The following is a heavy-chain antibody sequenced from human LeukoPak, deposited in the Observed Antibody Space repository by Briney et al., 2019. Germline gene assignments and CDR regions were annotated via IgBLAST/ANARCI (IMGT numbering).Heavy chain of an antibody. CDR3: ARNDPYYYDGSVYSYYFDY. Sequence: PGGSLRLSCAASGFTFSNYGMHWVRQAPGKGLEWVAVICYDGRTKYYADSVKGRSTLSRDNTKNMVYLQMNRLRAEDTAVYYCARNDPYYYDGSVYSYYFDYWGQGTLVTVSS. CDR1: GFTFSNYG. V-gene: IGHV3-33*01. D-gene: IGHD3-22*01. J-gene: IGHJ4*02. CDR2: ICYDGRTK.